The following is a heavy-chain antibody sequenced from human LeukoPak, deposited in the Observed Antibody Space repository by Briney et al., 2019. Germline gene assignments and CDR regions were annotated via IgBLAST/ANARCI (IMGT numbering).Heavy chain of an antibody. CDR2: INHSGST. CDR1: GGSFSGYY. J-gene: IGHJ5*02. V-gene: IGHV4-34*01. CDR3: ARGVRIVVVPAAPLWFDP. D-gene: IGHD2-2*01. Sequence: ASETLSLTCAVYGGSFSGYYWSWIRQPPGKGLEWIGEINHSGSTNYNPSLKSRVTISVDTSKNQFSLKLSSVTAADTAVYYCARGVRIVVVPAAPLWFDPWGQGTLVTVSS.